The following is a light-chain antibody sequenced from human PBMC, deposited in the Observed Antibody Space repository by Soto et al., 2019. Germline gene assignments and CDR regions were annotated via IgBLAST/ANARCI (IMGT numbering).Light chain of an antibody. J-gene: IGLJ2*01. V-gene: IGLV5-45*03. CDR2: FKSDSDK. CDR3: MIWHSSGVI. CDR1: SGIDVGAYW. Sequence: QAVVTQPSSLSASPGASVTLPCTLRSGIDVGAYWIYWYQQKPGSPPQFLLRFKSDSDKQQGSGVPSRFSGSKDASANAGVLLISGLQSEDEADYYCMIWHSSGVIFGGGTKLTVL.